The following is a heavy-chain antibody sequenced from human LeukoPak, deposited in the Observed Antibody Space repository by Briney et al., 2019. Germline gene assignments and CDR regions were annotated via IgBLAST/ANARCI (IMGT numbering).Heavy chain of an antibody. J-gene: IGHJ4*02. CDR2: INSDGSST. D-gene: IGHD2-15*01. CDR3: ARVEGSKPAGGRY. Sequence: PGGSLRLSCAASGFTFSSYWMHWVRQAPGKGLVWVSRINSDGSSTSYADSVKGRFTISRDNAKNTLYLQVNSLRAEDTAVYYCARVEGSKPAGGRYWGQGTLVTVSS. V-gene: IGHV3-74*01. CDR1: GFTFSSYW.